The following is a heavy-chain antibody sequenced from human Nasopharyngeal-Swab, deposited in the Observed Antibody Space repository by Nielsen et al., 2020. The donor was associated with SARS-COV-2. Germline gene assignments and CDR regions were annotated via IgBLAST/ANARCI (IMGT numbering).Heavy chain of an antibody. CDR1: GFTFSSYD. D-gene: IGHD1/OR15-1a*01. V-gene: IGHV3-13*04. J-gene: IGHJ4*02. CDR2: IGTAGDT. CDR3: AREGLEQRVFDY. Sequence: GGSLRLSCAASGFTFSSYDMHWVRRATGKGLEWVSAIGTAGDTYYPGSVKGRFTISRENAKNSLYLQMNSLRAGDTAVYYCAREGLEQRVFDYWGQGTLVTVSS.